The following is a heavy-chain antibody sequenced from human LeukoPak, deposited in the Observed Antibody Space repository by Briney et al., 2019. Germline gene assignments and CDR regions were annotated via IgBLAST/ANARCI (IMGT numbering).Heavy chain of an antibody. CDR2: IIPNLGIA. D-gene: IGHD6-19*01. CDR1: GGTFSSYT. J-gene: IGHJ5*02. V-gene: IGHV1-69*04. Sequence: ASVKVSCKASGGTFSSYTISWVRQAPGQGLEWMGRIIPNLGIANYAQKFQGRVTITADKSTSTAYMELSSLRSEDTAVYYCARDVVSGLPFDPWGQGTLVTVSS. CDR3: ARDVVSGLPFDP.